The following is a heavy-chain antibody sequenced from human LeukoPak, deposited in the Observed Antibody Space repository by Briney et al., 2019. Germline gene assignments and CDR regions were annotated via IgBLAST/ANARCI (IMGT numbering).Heavy chain of an antibody. CDR3: AREDSRTFDP. Sequence: GGSLRLSCAASGFTFSSYSMNWVRQAPGKGLEWVSYISSSSSTIYYADSAKGRFTISSDNSKNTLYLQMNSLRAEDTAVYYCAREDSRTFDPWGQGTLVTVSS. CDR1: GFTFSSYS. D-gene: IGHD6-13*01. CDR2: ISSSSSTI. V-gene: IGHV3-48*01. J-gene: IGHJ5*02.